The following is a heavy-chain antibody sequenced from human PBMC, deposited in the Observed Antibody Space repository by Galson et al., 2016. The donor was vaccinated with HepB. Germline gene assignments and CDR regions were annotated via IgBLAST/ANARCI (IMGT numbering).Heavy chain of an antibody. CDR3: ARGTFTFIVY. CDR1: DFTFSGST. D-gene: IGHD2/OR15-2a*01. CDR2: ISYDGSKK. Sequence: SLRLSCAASDFTFSGSTMHRVRQAPGKGLEWVAVISYDGSKKYNADSVKGRFTISRDNSKNTLYLQMNSLRAEDTAVYHCARGTFTFIVYWGQGTLVTVSS. J-gene: IGHJ4*02. V-gene: IGHV3-30-3*01.